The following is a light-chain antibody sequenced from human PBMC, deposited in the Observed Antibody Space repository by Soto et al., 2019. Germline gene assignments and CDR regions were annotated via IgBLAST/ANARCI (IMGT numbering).Light chain of an antibody. J-gene: IGLJ2*01. Sequence: QSVLTQPPSVSGPPGQRVTISCTGSSSNIGAGYEVHWYQQLPGTAPTLLIHGNIKRPSGVPDRFSGSKSDTSASLAITGLQAEDEADYYCQSFDSSLSGVVFGGGTKLTVL. V-gene: IGLV1-40*01. CDR2: GNI. CDR3: QSFDSSLSGVV. CDR1: SSNIGAGYE.